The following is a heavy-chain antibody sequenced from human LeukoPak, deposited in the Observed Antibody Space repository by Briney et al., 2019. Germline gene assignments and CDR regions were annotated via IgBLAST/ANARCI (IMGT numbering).Heavy chain of an antibody. Sequence: PSETLSLTCAVYGGSFSGYYWSWIRQPPGKGLEWIGEINHSGSTNYNPSLKSRVTISVGTSKNQFSLKLSSVTAADTAVYYCARGRRVPAYYYMDVWGKGTTVTVSS. J-gene: IGHJ6*03. D-gene: IGHD2-2*01. CDR3: ARGRRVPAYYYMDV. CDR1: GGSFSGYY. CDR2: INHSGST. V-gene: IGHV4-34*01.